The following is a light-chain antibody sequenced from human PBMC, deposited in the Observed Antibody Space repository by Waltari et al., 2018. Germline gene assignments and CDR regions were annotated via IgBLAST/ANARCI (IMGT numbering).Light chain of an antibody. CDR2: NTN. J-gene: IGLJ3*02. V-gene: IGLV7-43*01. CDR1: IGAVNSGYY. Sequence: QTVVTQEPSLTVSPGGTVTLTCASSIGAVNSGYYPNWFQQKPGQAPRSLIYNTNNKHPWTPARFSGSLRGGKAALTLSSVQPEDEADYYCLLYFGGAHLVFGGGTKLTVL. CDR3: LLYFGGAHLV.